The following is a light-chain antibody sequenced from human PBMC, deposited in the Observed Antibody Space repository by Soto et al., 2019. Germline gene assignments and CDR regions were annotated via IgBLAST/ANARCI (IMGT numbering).Light chain of an antibody. V-gene: IGLV1-51*01. J-gene: IGLJ2*01. CDR1: SSNIGTNY. CDR3: ETWDSSLRAVL. Sequence: QSVLTQPPSVSAAPGQKVTISCSGSSSNIGTNYVSWYQQLPGTAPKLLIYDNNKRPSGIPDRFSGSKSGTSATLGITGLQTGDEADYYCETWDSSLRAVLFGGGTKLTVL. CDR2: DNN.